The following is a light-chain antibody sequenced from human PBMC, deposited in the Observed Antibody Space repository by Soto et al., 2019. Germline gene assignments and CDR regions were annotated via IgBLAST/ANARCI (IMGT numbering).Light chain of an antibody. CDR1: SSDVGGYNS. J-gene: IGLJ1*01. V-gene: IGLV2-14*01. CDR3: SSFTSSITYV. Sequence: QSVLTQPASVSGSPGQSITISCTGTSSDVGGYNSVSWYRQDPGTAPKLIIYDVTYRPSGVSNRFSGSKSGNTASLTISGLQSEDEADYHCSSFTSSITYVFGTGTKVTVL. CDR2: DVT.